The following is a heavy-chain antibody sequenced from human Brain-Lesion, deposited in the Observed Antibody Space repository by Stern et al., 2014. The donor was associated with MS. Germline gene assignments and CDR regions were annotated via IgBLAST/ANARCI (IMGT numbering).Heavy chain of an antibody. Sequence: VQLVESGGGVVQPGRPLRLSCVASGFTFGSCAMHWVRQAPGKGVEWVAGVSYDGSNKYYADSVKGRFTISRDNSQNTLYIQMSSLRPEDTAVYYCAKDRQYLTYFFDHWGQGSLVTVSS. CDR3: AKDRQYLTYFFDH. D-gene: IGHD2/OR15-2a*01. CDR1: GFTFGSCA. CDR2: VSYDGSNK. V-gene: IGHV3-30*18. J-gene: IGHJ5*02.